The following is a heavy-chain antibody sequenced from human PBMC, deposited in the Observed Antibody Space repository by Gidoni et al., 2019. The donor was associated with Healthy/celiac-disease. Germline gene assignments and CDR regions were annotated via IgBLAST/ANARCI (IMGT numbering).Heavy chain of an antibody. CDR3: ASLSSIGIFGVITERNSDAFDI. CDR2: INPNSGGT. D-gene: IGHD3-3*01. Sequence: QVQLVQSGAEVKKPGASVKGSCKASGYTFTGYYMHWVRQAPGQGLEWMGWINPNSGGTNYAQKFQGRVTMTRDTSISTAYMELSRLRSDDTAVYYCASLSSIGIFGVITERNSDAFDIWGQGTMVTVSS. J-gene: IGHJ3*02. V-gene: IGHV1-2*02. CDR1: GYTFTGYY.